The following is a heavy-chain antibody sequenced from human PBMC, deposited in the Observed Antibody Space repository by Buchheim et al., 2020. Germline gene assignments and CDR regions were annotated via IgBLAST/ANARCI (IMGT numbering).Heavy chain of an antibody. CDR1: GVTSTGYY. Sequence: QVQLVQSGAEVKKPGASVKLSCTASGVTSTGYYMHWVRQAPGQGLEWMGTINPSVGAATYAQRFRGRVTITSDTSTSTFYMDMSSLTSEDTALYYCAKSSMWFSGNSWG. J-gene: IGHJ5*01. CDR2: INPSVGAA. V-gene: IGHV1-46*01. CDR3: AKSSMWFSGNS. D-gene: IGHD6-13*01.